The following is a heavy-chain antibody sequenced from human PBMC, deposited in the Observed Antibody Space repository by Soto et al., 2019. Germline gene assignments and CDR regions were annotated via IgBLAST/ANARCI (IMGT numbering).Heavy chain of an antibody. CDR1: GGSLSGYH. V-gene: IGHV4-34*01. J-gene: IGHJ4*02. CDR2: INHSGST. CDR3: ARGGRIQLWLY. D-gene: IGHD5-18*01. Sequence: SETLSLTCAVYGGSLSGYHWSWIRQPPGKGLEWIGEINHSGSTNYNPSLKSRVTISVDTSKNQFSLKLSSVTAADTAVYYCARGGRIQLWLYWGQGTLVTVSS.